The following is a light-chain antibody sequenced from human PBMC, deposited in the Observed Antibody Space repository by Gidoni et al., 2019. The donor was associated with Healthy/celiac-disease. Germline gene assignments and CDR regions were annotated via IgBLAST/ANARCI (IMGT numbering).Light chain of an antibody. CDR2: LGS. V-gene: IGKV2-28*01. CDR1: QSLLHSNGYNL. Sequence: DIGMNQAPLYLPVTPGEQASISCQSSQSLLHSNGYNLLEWTLQKPGQSPQRLIYLGSNRASGVPDRCSGSGSGRDFTLKISRVEADDVGVYYCIQARQTSSTFGQGTRLEIK. J-gene: IGKJ5*01. CDR3: IQARQTSST.